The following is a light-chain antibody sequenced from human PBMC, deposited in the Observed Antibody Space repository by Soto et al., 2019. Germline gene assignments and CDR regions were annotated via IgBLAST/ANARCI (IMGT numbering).Light chain of an antibody. CDR3: QQYNSLPLT. J-gene: IGKJ5*01. CDR1: QTVNNNY. CDR2: GAS. V-gene: IGKV3-20*01. Sequence: DIVLTQSPCTLSLSPGERAILSCRASQTVNNNYLAWFQQKPGQAPRLLIYGASRRATGIPDRFSGSASGTDFTLTISRLEPEDFAVYYCQQYNSLPLTFGQGTRLAIK.